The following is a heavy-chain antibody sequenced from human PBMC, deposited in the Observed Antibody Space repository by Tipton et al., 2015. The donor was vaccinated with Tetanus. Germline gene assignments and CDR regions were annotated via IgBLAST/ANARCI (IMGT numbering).Heavy chain of an antibody. CDR1: GFTFSSYG. Sequence: GSLRLSCATSGFTFSSYGVAWFRQAPGKGLEWVASISGDAKRTYYTDSMKGRLSISRDNSISVAHLQVNNVRAEDTAIYHCAREGLQGPIDFFDMWGRGPMATVSS. V-gene: IGHV3-23*01. CDR2: ISGDAKRT. J-gene: IGHJ3*02. D-gene: IGHD3/OR15-3a*01. CDR3: AREGLQGPIDFFDM.